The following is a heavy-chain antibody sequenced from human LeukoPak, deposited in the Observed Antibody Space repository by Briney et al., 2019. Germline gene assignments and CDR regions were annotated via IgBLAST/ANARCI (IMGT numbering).Heavy chain of an antibody. Sequence: HTGGSLRLSCAASGFTFSSYEMNWVRQAPGKGLEWVSYLSSTGSTIYYAPSVKCRFTISRDNAKTSLYLQMNSLRAEDTAVYYCASIPIVDYWGQGTLVTVSS. CDR3: ASIPIVDY. CDR2: LSSTGSTI. V-gene: IGHV3-48*03. J-gene: IGHJ4*02. CDR1: GFTFSSYE.